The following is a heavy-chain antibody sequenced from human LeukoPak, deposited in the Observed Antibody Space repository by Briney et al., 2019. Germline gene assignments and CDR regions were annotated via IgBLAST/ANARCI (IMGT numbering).Heavy chain of an antibody. J-gene: IGHJ6*02. D-gene: IGHD3-3*01. CDR1: GFTFSSYW. CDR3: ARDQRNFWSGYYYYYYYGMDV. Sequence: GGSLRLSCAASGFTFSSYWMSWVRQAPGKGLEWVANIKQDGSEKYYVDSVKGRFTISRDNAKNSLYLQMNSLRAEDTAVYYCARDQRNFWSGYYYYYYYGMDVWGQGTTVTVSS. CDR2: IKQDGSEK. V-gene: IGHV3-7*03.